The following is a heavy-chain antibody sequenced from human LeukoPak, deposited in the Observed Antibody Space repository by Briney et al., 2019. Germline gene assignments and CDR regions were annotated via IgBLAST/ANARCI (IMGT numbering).Heavy chain of an antibody. J-gene: IGHJ4*02. V-gene: IGHV4-39*01. Sequence: SETLSLTCTVSGGSISSSSYYWGWIRQPPGKGLEWIGSIYYSGNTFYNPSLKSRLTISVDTSKNQFSLRLTSVTAADTAVYYCARLRDYQPIYFDSWGQGTLVTVSS. CDR1: GGSISSSSYY. CDR3: ARLRDYQPIYFDS. D-gene: IGHD2-2*01. CDR2: IYYSGNT.